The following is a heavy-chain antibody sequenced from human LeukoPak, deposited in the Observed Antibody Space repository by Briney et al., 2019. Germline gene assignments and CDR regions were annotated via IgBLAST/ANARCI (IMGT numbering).Heavy chain of an antibody. CDR2: ISYDGSNK. CDR1: GFTFSSYG. CDR3: EKTAKWELLPLDY. D-gene: IGHD1-26*01. V-gene: IGHV3-30*18. J-gene: IGHJ4*02. Sequence: GGSLRLSCAASGFTFSSYGMHWVRQAPGKGLEWVAVISYDGSNKYYADSVKGRFTISRDNSKNTLYLQMNSLRAEDTAVYYCEKTAKWELLPLDYWGQGTLVTVSS.